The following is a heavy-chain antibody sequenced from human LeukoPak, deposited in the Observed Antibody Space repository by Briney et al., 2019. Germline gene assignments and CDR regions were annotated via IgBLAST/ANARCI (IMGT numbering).Heavy chain of an antibody. D-gene: IGHD6-13*01. V-gene: IGHV4-39*01. CDR2: IYYSGST. J-gene: IGHJ4*02. CDR1: GGSISSSSYY. Sequence: SETLSLTCTVSGGSISSSSYYWGWIRQPPGKGLEWIGSIYYSGSTYYNPSLKSRVTISVDTSKNQFSLKLSSVTAADTAVYYCARREAAAGPFDYWGQGALVTVSS. CDR3: ARREAAAGPFDY.